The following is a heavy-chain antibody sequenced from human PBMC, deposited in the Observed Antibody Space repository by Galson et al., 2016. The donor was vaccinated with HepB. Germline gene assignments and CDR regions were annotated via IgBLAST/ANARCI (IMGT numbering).Heavy chain of an antibody. CDR3: ARDRWYFYGSGGGYGMDV. D-gene: IGHD3-10*01. V-gene: IGHV1-46*01. Sequence: SCKASGYTFTSYYMHWVRQAPGQGLEWMGIINPSGGSTSYAQKFQGRVTMTRDTSTSTVYMELSSLRSEDTAVYYCARDRWYFYGSGGGYGMDVWGQGSTVTVSS. J-gene: IGHJ6*02. CDR1: GYTFTSYY. CDR2: INPSGGST.